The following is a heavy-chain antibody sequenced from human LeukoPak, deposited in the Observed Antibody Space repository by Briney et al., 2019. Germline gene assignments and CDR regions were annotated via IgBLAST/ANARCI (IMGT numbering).Heavy chain of an antibody. D-gene: IGHD3-10*01. CDR3: TTDRGALTN. V-gene: IGHV3-15*01. Sequence: PGGSLRLSCATSGFTLSDAWMSWVRQAPGKGLEWVGRIQSKTDGGPTDYAAPVKGRFTISRDDSKNTLYLQMNSLKAGDTAVYYCTTDRGALTNWGPGTLVTVSS. CDR1: GFTLSDAW. J-gene: IGHJ4*02. CDR2: IQSKTDGGPT.